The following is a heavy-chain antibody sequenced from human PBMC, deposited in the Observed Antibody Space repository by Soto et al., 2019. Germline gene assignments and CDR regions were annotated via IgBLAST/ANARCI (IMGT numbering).Heavy chain of an antibody. J-gene: IGHJ3*02. D-gene: IGHD3-22*01. CDR1: GDSISRIDYY. CDR3: AREGGSYDSGGYLIRGAFDI. CDR2: IYFRGNT. Sequence: QVQLQESGPGLVKPSQTLSLTCSVSGDSISRIDYYWTWIRQHPKKGLEWIGNIYFRGNTYYSPSLESRLTISVDTSKNQFSLKLTSVTAADTAVYYCAREGGSYDSGGYLIRGAFDIWGQGTMVTVSS. V-gene: IGHV4-31*03.